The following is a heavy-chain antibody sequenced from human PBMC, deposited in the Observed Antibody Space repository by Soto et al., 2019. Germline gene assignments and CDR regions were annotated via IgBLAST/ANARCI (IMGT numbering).Heavy chain of an antibody. V-gene: IGHV3-7*03. Sequence: EVQLLGSGGGLVQPGGSLRLSCVGSGFTFSTYWMNWVRQAPGKGLEWVANINPDGNVGTYVDSVRGRFTTSRDNAKNSLSMQMNSLRADDPAVYFCAGWGGHDYNYWGQGIMVTVSS. CDR2: INPDGNVG. D-gene: IGHD4-4*01. CDR3: AGWGGHDYNY. CDR1: GFTFSTYW. J-gene: IGHJ4*02.